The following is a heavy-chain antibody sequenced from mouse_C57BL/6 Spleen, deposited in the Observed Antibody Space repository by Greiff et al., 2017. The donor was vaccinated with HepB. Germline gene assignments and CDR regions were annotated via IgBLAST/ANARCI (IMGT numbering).Heavy chain of an antibody. CDR2: IGSGGST. CDR3: ARWDYGYAMDY. V-gene: IGHV2-2*01. D-gene: IGHD2-4*01. J-gene: IGHJ4*01. Sequence: VQLQQSGPGLVQPSQSLSITCTVSGFSLTSYGVHWVRQSPGKGLEWLGVIGSGGSTDYNAAFISRLSISKDNSKSQVFFKMNSLQADDTAIYYCARWDYGYAMDYWGQGTSVTVSS. CDR1: GFSLTSYG.